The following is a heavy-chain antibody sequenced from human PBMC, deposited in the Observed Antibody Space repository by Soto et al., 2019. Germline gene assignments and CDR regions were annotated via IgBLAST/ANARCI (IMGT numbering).Heavy chain of an antibody. V-gene: IGHV3-23*01. CDR1: GFTFSNYA. Sequence: EVHLLESGGGLVQPGGSLRLSCAASGFTFSNYAMTWVRQAPGKGLEWVSVISGTGGGTNNADSAKGRFTTSRDNSKNTLYLQMNSRRAEDTAVYYCAKRAFYGSGIPNYYGMDVWGQGTAVTVSS. J-gene: IGHJ6*02. D-gene: IGHD3-10*01. CDR2: ISGTGGGT. CDR3: AKRAFYGSGIPNYYGMDV.